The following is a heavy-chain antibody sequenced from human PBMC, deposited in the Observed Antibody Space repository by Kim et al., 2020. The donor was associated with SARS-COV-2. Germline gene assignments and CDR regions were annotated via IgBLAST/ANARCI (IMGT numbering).Heavy chain of an antibody. V-gene: IGHV3-48*02. Sequence: GSLRLSCAASGFTFTTYHMSWVRQAPGKGLEWVSYINSGSYSIYYAASVKGRFTVSRDNAKNSLYLQMSSLIHEDTAIYYCARDSNRGGTFDFWGRGVLVTVSS. CDR3: ARDSNRGGTFDF. D-gene: IGHD2-15*01. CDR1: GFTFTTYH. CDR2: INSGSYSI. J-gene: IGHJ4*02.